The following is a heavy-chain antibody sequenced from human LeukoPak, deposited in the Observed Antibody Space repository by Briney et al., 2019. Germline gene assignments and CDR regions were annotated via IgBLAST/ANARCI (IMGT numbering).Heavy chain of an antibody. Sequence: PSETLSLTCTVSGGSISSYYWSWIRQPAGKGLEWIGYIYYSGSTNYNPSLKSRVTISVDTSKNQFPLKLSTVTAADTAVDYCARGVGRAPGDAFDIWGQGTMVTVSS. CDR3: ARGVGRAPGDAFDI. CDR1: GGSISSYY. V-gene: IGHV4-59*01. CDR2: IYYSGST. J-gene: IGHJ3*02. D-gene: IGHD3-10*01.